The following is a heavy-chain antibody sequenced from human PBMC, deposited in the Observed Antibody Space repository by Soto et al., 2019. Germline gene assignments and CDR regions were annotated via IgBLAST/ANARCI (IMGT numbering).Heavy chain of an antibody. D-gene: IGHD1-26*01. V-gene: IGHV4-34*01. J-gene: IGHJ4*02. CDR3: ARGLISGSHYSGGWYYFDS. CDR2: INHSGSA. Sequence: SDTLSLTCDVYGGSFSGYIWTWIRQTPGKGLQWIGQINHSGSANYNPTLKSRVTISVHTSNSQFSLELNSVTAADTAVYYRARGLISGSHYSGGWYYFDSWGQGTQFTVS. CDR1: GGSFSGYI.